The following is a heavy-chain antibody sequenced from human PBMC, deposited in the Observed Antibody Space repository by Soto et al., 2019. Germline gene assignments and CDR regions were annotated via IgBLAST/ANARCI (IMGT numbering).Heavy chain of an antibody. V-gene: IGHV4-59*01. CDR3: ASQRDNWNDENWYFDL. Sequence: QVQLQESGPGLVKPSETLSLTCTVSGGSISSYYWSWIRQPPGKGLEWIGYIYYSGSTNYNPSLKSRVTISVDTSKNQFSLKLSSVTAADTAVYYCASQRDNWNDENWYFDLWGRGTLVTVSS. J-gene: IGHJ2*01. CDR2: IYYSGST. D-gene: IGHD1-1*01. CDR1: GGSISSYY.